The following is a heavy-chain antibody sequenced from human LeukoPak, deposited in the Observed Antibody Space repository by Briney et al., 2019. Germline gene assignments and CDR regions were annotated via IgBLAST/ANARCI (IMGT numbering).Heavy chain of an antibody. Sequence: GGTLRLSCAASGFTFSSYGMSWVRQAAGEGLEGVSATSGSGGSTYYADSVKGRFTISRDNSKNTLYLQMNSLRAEDTAVYYCAKDPRDHSYGWSWRYFDYWGQGTLVTVSS. CDR2: TSGSGGST. CDR1: GFTFSSYG. CDR3: AKDPRDHSYGWSWRYFDY. V-gene: IGHV3-23*01. J-gene: IGHJ4*02. D-gene: IGHD5-18*01.